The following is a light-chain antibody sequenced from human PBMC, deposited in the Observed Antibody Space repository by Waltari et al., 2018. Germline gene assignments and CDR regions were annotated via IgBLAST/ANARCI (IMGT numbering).Light chain of an antibody. CDR2: GKN. V-gene: IGLV3-19*01. J-gene: IGLJ2*01. Sequence: SSELTQDPTVSVVLGQTVRITCQGDSLRSFYASWYQQKPRQAPLLVIYGKNNRPAGIPDXXSGSSSGDTAFLTITGAQAEDEADYHCNSRDTSADXLVIFGGGTKLTVL. CDR1: SLRSFY. CDR3: NSRDTSADXLVI.